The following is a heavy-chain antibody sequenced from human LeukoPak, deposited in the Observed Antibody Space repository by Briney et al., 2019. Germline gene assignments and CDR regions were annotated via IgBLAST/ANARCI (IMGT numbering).Heavy chain of an antibody. J-gene: IGHJ5*02. Sequence: ASVKVSCKASGYTFTGYYMHWVRQAPGQGLEWMGWINPNSGGTNYAQKFQGRVTMTRDTSSSTAYMELSRLRSDDTAVYYCARAFYGSGSYGWFDPWGQGTLVTVSS. CDR1: GYTFTGYY. V-gene: IGHV1-2*02. CDR2: INPNSGGT. D-gene: IGHD3-10*01. CDR3: ARAFYGSGSYGWFDP.